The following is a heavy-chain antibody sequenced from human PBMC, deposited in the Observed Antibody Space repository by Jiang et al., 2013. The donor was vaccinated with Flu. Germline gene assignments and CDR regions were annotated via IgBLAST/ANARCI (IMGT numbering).Heavy chain of an antibody. Sequence: GWVRQMPGKGLEWMGIIYPGDSDTRYSPSFQGQVTISADKSISTAYLQWSSLKASDTAMYYCARHRMTTDLYYFDYWGQGTLVTVSS. CDR3: ARHRMTTDLYYFDY. D-gene: IGHD4-11*01. CDR2: IYPGDSDT. V-gene: IGHV5-51*01. J-gene: IGHJ4*02.